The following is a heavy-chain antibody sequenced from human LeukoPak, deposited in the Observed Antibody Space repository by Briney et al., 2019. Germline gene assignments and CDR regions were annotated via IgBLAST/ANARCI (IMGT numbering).Heavy chain of an antibody. CDR2: ISAYSGNT. Sequence: ASVKVSCKASGYTFTSYGISWVRQAPGQGLEWMGWISAYSGNTNYAQKLQGRVTMTTDTSTSTAYMELRSLRSDDTAVYYCARSPYYDSSGYYLVYWGQGTLVTVSS. CDR3: ARSPYYDSSGYYLVY. CDR1: GYTFTSYG. D-gene: IGHD3-22*01. J-gene: IGHJ4*02. V-gene: IGHV1-18*01.